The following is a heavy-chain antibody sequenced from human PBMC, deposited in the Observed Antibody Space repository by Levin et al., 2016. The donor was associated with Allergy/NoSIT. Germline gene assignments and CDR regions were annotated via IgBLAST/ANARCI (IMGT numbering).Heavy chain of an antibody. V-gene: IGHV3-23*01. CDR2: ISGSGGST. Sequence: GGSLRLSCAASGFTFSSYAMSWVRQAPGKGLEWVSAISGSGGSTYYADSVKGRFTISRDNSKNTLYLQMNSLRAEDTAVYYCAKDGAGPSGPFIAAALPFDYWGQGTLVTVSS. CDR3: AKDGAGPSGPFIAAALPFDY. D-gene: IGHD6-13*01. J-gene: IGHJ4*02. CDR1: GFTFSSYA.